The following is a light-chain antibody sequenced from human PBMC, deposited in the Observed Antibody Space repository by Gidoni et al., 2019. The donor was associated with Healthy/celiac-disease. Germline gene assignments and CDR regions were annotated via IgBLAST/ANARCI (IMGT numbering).Light chain of an antibody. CDR1: QSILYSSNNKNY. J-gene: IGKJ5*01. Sequence: DIVMTQSPDSLAVSLGGRATINCKSSQSILYSSNNKNYLAWYQQKPGQPPQLLIYWASTRESGVPDRFSGSGSGTDFTLTISSLQAEDVAFYYCQQYYGTPITFGQGTRLEIK. CDR2: WAS. CDR3: QQYYGTPIT. V-gene: IGKV4-1*01.